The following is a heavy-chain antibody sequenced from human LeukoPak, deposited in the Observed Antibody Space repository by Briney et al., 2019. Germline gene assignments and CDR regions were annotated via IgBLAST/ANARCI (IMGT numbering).Heavy chain of an antibody. V-gene: IGHV4-4*07. D-gene: IGHD3-22*01. J-gene: IGHJ4*02. Sequence: SETLSLTCTVSGVSISSYYWSWIRQPAGKGLEWIGRIYTSGSTNYNSSLKSRVTMSVDTPKNQFSLKLSSVTAADTAVYYCARNSYYYDSSGYRTLDYWGQGTLVTVSS. CDR3: ARNSYYYDSSGYRTLDY. CDR1: GVSISSYY. CDR2: IYTSGST.